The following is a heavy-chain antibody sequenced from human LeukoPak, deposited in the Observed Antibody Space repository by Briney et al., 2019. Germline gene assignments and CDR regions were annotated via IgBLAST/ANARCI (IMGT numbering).Heavy chain of an antibody. CDR2: IYYSGST. D-gene: IGHD2/OR15-2a*01. Sequence: KPSETLSLTCTVSGGSISSGGYYWSWIRQHPGKGLEWIGFIYYSGSTYYNPSLKSRLTISVDTSKNQFSLKLTSVTAADTAVYFCATVENHRFVYWGQGTLVTVSS. J-gene: IGHJ4*02. V-gene: IGHV4-31*03. CDR3: ATVENHRFVY. CDR1: GGSISSGGYY.